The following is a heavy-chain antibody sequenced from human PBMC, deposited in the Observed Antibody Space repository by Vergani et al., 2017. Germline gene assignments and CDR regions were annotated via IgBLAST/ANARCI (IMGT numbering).Heavy chain of an antibody. Sequence: EVQLLESGGGLVQPGGSLRLSCAASGFTFSSYAMSWVRQAPGKGLEWVSTISGSGGSTYYADSVKGRFTISRDNSKNTLYLQMNSLRAEDTAVYFCASGVPGYQLATQYFQHGGQGTLVTVSS. CDR3: ASGVPGYQLATQYFQH. J-gene: IGHJ1*01. CDR2: ISGSGGST. D-gene: IGHD2-2*01. V-gene: IGHV3-23*01. CDR1: GFTFSSYA.